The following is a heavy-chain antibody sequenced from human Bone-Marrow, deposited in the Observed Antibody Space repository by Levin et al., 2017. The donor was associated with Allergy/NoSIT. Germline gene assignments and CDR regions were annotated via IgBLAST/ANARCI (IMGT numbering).Heavy chain of an antibody. Sequence: ETLSLTCAASGFTFSSYSMNWVRQAPGKGLEWVSSISSSSSYIYYADSVKGRFTISRDNAKNSLYLQMNSLRAEDTAVYYCARGRYDYVWGSYGMDGWGQGTTVTVSS. CDR3: ARGRYDYVWGSYGMDG. D-gene: IGHD3-16*01. J-gene: IGHJ6*02. V-gene: IGHV3-21*01. CDR2: ISSSSSYI. CDR1: GFTFSSYS.